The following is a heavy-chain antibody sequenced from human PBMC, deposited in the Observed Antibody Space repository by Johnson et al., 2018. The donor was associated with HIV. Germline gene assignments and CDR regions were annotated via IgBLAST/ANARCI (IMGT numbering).Heavy chain of an antibody. Sequence: VESGGGVVQPGRSLRLSCAASGFTFSSYAMHWVRQAPGKGLEWVAVISYDGSNKYYADSVKGRFTISRDNSKNTLYLQMNSLRAEETAVYYCAGDGTWELPRNAFDIWGQGTMVTVSS. CDR3: AGDGTWELPRNAFDI. CDR2: ISYDGSNK. D-gene: IGHD1-26*01. V-gene: IGHV3-30*04. CDR1: GFTFSSYA. J-gene: IGHJ3*02.